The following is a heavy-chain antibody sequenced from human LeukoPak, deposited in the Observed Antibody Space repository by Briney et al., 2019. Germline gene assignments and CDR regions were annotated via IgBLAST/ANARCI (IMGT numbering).Heavy chain of an antibody. CDR2: VKQDGSEE. V-gene: IGHV3-7*04. J-gene: IGHJ4*02. D-gene: IGHD4-23*01. CDR3: ATGGGNFDY. CDR1: GFTFITYW. Sequence: GGSLRLSCAASGFTFITYWMSWVRQAPGKGLEWVANVKQDGSEEYYVDSVKGRFTISRDNAKNSLYLQMNSLRAEDTAVFYCATGGGNFDYWGQGTLVTVSS.